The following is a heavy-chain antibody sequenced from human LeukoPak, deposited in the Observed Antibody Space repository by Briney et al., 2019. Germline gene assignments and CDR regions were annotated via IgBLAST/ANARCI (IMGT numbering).Heavy chain of an antibody. J-gene: IGHJ4*02. CDR2: TSYDGSNK. CDR1: GFTFSDYA. CDR3: ATSKRRDGGSYYFDY. V-gene: IGHV3-30-3*01. Sequence: GRSLRLSFAASGFTFSDYAMHWVRQAPAKGLEWVTVTSYDGSNKYYADTVKGRFTKSRDNSNTTLYLQTTSLRAEDTAVYDCATSKRRDGGSYYFDYWGQGTLVTVSS. D-gene: IGHD5-24*01.